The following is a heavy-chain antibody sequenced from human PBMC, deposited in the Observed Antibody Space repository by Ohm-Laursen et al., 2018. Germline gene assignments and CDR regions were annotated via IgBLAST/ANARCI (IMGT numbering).Heavy chain of an antibody. D-gene: IGHD2-21*02. Sequence: KVNGGDKDDVDSVKGRFSISRDDARNSLYLQLNTLRAEDTAVYYCARPYCGGDCYPGDAFDIWSQGTMVTVSS. J-gene: IGHJ3*02. CDR2: KVNGGDK. CDR3: ARPYCGGDCYPGDAFDI. V-gene: IGHV3-7*01.